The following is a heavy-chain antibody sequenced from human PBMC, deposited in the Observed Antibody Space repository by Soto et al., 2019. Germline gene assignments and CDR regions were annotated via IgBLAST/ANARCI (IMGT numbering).Heavy chain of an antibody. D-gene: IGHD3-16*01. CDR1: RLTFSTYD. Sequence: QVQLVESGGGVVQPGTSLRLSCAASRLTFSTYDMHWVRQAPGKGLEWVALIWSDASREFYADSVKGRFSISRDNSKNTLFLQMNGLRAEDTAVYYWAGEHKGGAYDMDVWGQGTTVTVSS. J-gene: IGHJ6*02. CDR3: AGEHKGGAYDMDV. CDR2: IWSDASRE. V-gene: IGHV3-33*01.